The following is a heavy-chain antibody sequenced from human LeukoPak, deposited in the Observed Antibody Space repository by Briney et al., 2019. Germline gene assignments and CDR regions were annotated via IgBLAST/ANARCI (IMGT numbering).Heavy chain of an antibody. CDR2: VYHTGST. Sequence: SETLSLTCTVSGDSISSHYWSWIRLPPGKGLEWIGYVYHTGSTNYNPSLKSRVTISVDTSKNQFSLKLTSVTAADTAVYYCAREGHSGIVLTFDTWGQGTLVTVSS. CDR1: GDSISSHY. D-gene: IGHD1-26*01. CDR3: AREGHSGIVLTFDT. J-gene: IGHJ4*02. V-gene: IGHV4-59*11.